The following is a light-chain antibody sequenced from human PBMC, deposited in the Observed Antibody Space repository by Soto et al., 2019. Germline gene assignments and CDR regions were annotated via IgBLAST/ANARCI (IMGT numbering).Light chain of an antibody. Sequence: QSVLTQPPSVCGAPEQRVTISCSGSSSNIGAGYDVHWYQQLPGTAPKLLIYGNSNRPSGVPDRFSGSKSGTSASLAITGLQAEDEADYYCQSYDSSLSEVFGTGTKLTVL. CDR2: GNS. CDR3: QSYDSSLSEV. CDR1: SSNIGAGYD. J-gene: IGLJ1*01. V-gene: IGLV1-40*01.